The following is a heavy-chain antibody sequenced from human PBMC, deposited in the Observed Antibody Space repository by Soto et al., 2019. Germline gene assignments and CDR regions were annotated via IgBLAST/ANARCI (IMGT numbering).Heavy chain of an antibody. V-gene: IGHV4-59*08. CDR1: GGSISSYY. J-gene: IGHJ6*03. D-gene: IGHD5-12*01. CDR2: IYYSGST. CDR3: AKSGYVARSYYYYYYVDV. Sequence: PSETLSLTCTVSGGSISSYYWSWIRQPPGKGLEWIGYIYYSGSTNYNPSLKSRVTISVDTSQNQFSLKLSSVTAADTAVYYCAKSGYVARSYYYYYYVDVWGKGTTVTVSS.